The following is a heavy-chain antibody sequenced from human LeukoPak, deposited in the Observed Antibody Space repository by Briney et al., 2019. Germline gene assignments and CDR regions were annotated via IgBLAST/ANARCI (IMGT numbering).Heavy chain of an antibody. CDR3: ARGPGHYYGSGSYFFGYFFDY. CDR1: GGSISRYY. V-gene: IGHV4-59*01. J-gene: IGHJ4*02. D-gene: IGHD3-10*01. Sequence: TSETLSLTCTVSGGSISRYYWSWIRQPPGKGLECIGYIDSSGSTNYNPSLKSRVAIAVDTSNNRFALKLSSVTAADTAVYYCARGPGHYYGSGSYFFGYFFDYWGQGSLVTVSS. CDR2: IDSSGST.